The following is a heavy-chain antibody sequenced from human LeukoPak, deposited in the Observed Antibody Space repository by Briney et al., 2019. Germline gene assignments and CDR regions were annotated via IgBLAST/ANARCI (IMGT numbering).Heavy chain of an antibody. V-gene: IGHV4-59*01. J-gene: IGHJ3*02. CDR3: ARVQGYSSSWNDAFDI. CDR2: IYCSGST. D-gene: IGHD6-13*01. CDR1: GGSISSYY. Sequence: SETLSLTCTVSGGSISSYYWSWIRQPPGKGLEWIGYIYCSGSTNYNPSLKSRVTISVDTSKNQFSLKLSSVTAADTAVYYCARVQGYSSSWNDAFDIWGQGTMVTVSS.